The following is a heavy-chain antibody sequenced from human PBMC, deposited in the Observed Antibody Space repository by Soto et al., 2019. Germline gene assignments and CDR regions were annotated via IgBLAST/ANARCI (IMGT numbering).Heavy chain of an antibody. CDR1: GFTFSSYA. V-gene: IGHV3-23*01. D-gene: IGHD6-13*01. CDR2: ISGSGGST. J-gene: IGHJ6*02. Sequence: PGGSLRLSCAASGFTFSSYAMSWVRQAPGKGLEWVSAISGSGGSTYYADSVKGRFTISRDNSKNTLYLQMNSLRAEDTAVYYCAKGVGYSSSPSDHYGMDVWGQGTTVTSP. CDR3: AKGVGYSSSPSDHYGMDV.